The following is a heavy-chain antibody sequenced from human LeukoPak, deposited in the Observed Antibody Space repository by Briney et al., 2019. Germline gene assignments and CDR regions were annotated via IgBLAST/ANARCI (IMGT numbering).Heavy chain of an antibody. CDR1: GFTFSSYA. D-gene: IGHD1-14*01. CDR2: IYYSGST. J-gene: IGHJ6*02. V-gene: IGHV4-39*01. Sequence: GSLRLSCAASGFTFSSYAMSWVRQPPGKGLEWIGSIYYSGSTYYNPSLKSRVTISVDTSKNQFSLKLSSVTAADTAVYYCARHGGYQNRDRTYYYYGMDVWGQGTTVTVSS. CDR3: ARHGGYQNRDRTYYYYGMDV.